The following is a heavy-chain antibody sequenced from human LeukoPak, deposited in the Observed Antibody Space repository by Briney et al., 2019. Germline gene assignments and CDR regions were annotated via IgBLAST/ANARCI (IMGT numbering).Heavy chain of an antibody. CDR2: IIPIFGTA. Sequence: SVKVSCKASGGAFSSYAISWVRQAPGQGLEWMGGIIPIFGTANYAQKFQGRVTITADESTSTAYMELSSLRSEDTAVYYCARDQVVAARPNYYYYYMDVWGKGTTVTVSS. D-gene: IGHD6-6*01. V-gene: IGHV1-69*13. J-gene: IGHJ6*03. CDR3: ARDQVVAARPNYYYYYMDV. CDR1: GGAFSSYA.